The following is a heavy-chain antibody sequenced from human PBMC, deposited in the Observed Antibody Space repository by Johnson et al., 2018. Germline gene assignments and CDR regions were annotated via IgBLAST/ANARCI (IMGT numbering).Heavy chain of an antibody. D-gene: IGHD4-17*01. V-gene: IGHV3-30-3*01. CDR1: GFTFSSYA. Sequence: QVQLVESGGGVVQPGRSLRLSCAASGFTFSSYAMHWVRQAPGKGLEWVAVISYDGSNKYYADSVKGRFTISRDNSKNTLYLQMTSLRAEDTAVYYCARDFTTVYYYYYYMDVWGKGTTVTVSS. CDR3: ARDFTTVYYYYYYMDV. CDR2: ISYDGSNK. J-gene: IGHJ6*03.